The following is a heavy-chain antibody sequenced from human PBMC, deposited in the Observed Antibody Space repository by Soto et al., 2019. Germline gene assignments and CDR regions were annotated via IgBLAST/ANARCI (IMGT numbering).Heavy chain of an antibody. D-gene: IGHD2-21*02. CDR3: AKDRHIVVVTATSKY. CDR1: GFTFSGYA. Sequence: GGSLRLSCAASGFTFSGYAMSWVRQAPGKGLEWVSAISGSGGSTYYADSVKGRFTISRDNSKNTLYLQMNSLRAEDTAVYYCAKDRHIVVVTATSKYWGQGTLVTVSS. J-gene: IGHJ4*02. V-gene: IGHV3-23*01. CDR2: ISGSGGST.